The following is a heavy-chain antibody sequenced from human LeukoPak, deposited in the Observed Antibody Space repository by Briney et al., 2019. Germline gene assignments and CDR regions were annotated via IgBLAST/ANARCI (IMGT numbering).Heavy chain of an antibody. CDR1: GGTFSSYA. V-gene: IGHV1-69*06. D-gene: IGHD2-15*01. J-gene: IGHJ1*01. CDR2: IIPIFGTA. CDR3: ASSAGAEYFQH. Sequence: SVKASCKASGGTFSSYAISWVRQAPGQGLEWMGGIIPIFGTANYAQKFQGRVTITADKSTSTAYMELSSLRSEDTAVYYCASSAGAEYFQHWGQGTLVTVSS.